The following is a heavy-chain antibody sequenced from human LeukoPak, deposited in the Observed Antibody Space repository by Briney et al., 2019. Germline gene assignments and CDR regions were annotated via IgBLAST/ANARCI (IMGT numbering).Heavy chain of an antibody. CDR1: GFTFSSYA. D-gene: IGHD4-17*01. CDR3: AKGSYGDSPYWYFNL. Sequence: GGSLRLSCAASGFTFSSYAMSWVRQAPGKGLEWVSAISGSGGSTYYADSVKGRFTFSRDNSKNTLYLQMNSLRAEDTAVYYCAKGSYGDSPYWYFNLWGRGTLVTVSS. V-gene: IGHV3-23*01. J-gene: IGHJ2*01. CDR2: ISGSGGST.